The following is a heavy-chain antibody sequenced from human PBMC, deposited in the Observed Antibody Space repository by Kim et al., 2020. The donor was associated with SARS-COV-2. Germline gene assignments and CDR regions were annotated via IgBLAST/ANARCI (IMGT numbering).Heavy chain of an antibody. CDR3: AKENILTGIFDY. CDR2: ISGSGGST. V-gene: IGHV3-23*01. Sequence: GGSLRLSCAVSGFIFSSYVMSWVRQAPGKGLEWVSTISGSGGSTYYADSVKGRFTISRDNSKNTLYLQMNSLRAEDTALYYCAKENILTGIFDYWGQGTLVTVSS. J-gene: IGHJ4*02. D-gene: IGHD3-9*01. CDR1: GFIFSSYV.